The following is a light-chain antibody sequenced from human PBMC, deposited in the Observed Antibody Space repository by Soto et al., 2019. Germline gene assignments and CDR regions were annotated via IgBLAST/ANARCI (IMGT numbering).Light chain of an antibody. Sequence: QTVVTQEPSLTVSPGGTVTLTCASSTGAVTSGYYPTWFQQKPGQAPRALIYSINNKYSWTPARFSGSLLGGKAARTLSDVQPEDESEYYCLLYQGGAYVFGAGTKLTVL. CDR3: LLYQGGAYV. CDR1: TGAVTSGYY. J-gene: IGLJ1*01. CDR2: SIN. V-gene: IGLV7-43*01.